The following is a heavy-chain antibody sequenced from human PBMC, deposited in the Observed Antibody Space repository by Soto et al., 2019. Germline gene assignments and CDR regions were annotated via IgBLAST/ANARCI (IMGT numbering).Heavy chain of an antibody. Sequence: QVQLVQSGAEVKKPGSSVKVSCKASGGTFSSYAISWVRQATGQGLEWMGGIIPIFGTANYAQKFQGRVTITADESTRTAYMEVSSLRSEDAAVYYCARGGYCSSTSCYTFAEYFQHWGQGTLVTVSS. J-gene: IGHJ1*01. D-gene: IGHD2-2*02. CDR3: ARGGYCSSTSCYTFAEYFQH. CDR1: GGTFSSYA. CDR2: IIPIFGTA. V-gene: IGHV1-69*01.